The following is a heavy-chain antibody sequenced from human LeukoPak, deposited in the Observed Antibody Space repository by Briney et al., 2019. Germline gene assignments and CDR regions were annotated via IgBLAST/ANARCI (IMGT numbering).Heavy chain of an antibody. CDR1: GGSISSYY. Sequence: PSESLSLTCTVSGGSISSYYWTWIRQPPGKGLEWIGYIYYSGSTNYNPSLKSRVTISVDTSKNQFSLKLSSVTAADTAVYYCAGSYSSSCFDPWGQGTLVTVSS. CDR2: IYYSGST. D-gene: IGHD6-13*01. V-gene: IGHV4-59*01. CDR3: AGSYSSSCFDP. J-gene: IGHJ5*02.